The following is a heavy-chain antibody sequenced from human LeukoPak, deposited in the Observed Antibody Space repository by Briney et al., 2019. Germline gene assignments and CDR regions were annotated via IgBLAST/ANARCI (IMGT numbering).Heavy chain of an antibody. CDR1: GYTFTSYD. CDR3: ARPGSSSDAFDI. CDR2: MNPNSGNT. D-gene: IGHD2-15*01. V-gene: IGHV1-8*01. J-gene: IGHJ3*02. Sequence: ASVKVSCKASGYTFTSYDINWVRQATGQGLEWMGWMNPNSGNTGYAQKFQGRVTMTRNTSISTAYMELSSRRSEDTAVYYCARPGSSSDAFDIWGQGTMVTVSS.